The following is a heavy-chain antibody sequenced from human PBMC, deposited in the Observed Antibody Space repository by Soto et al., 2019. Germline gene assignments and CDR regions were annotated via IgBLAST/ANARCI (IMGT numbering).Heavy chain of an antibody. V-gene: IGHV3-23*01. Sequence: PGGSLRLSCAASGFTFSSYAMSWVRQAPGKGLEWVSTISGSDGRTYSTDSVKGRFTISRDNSRNTAYLQMNSLRVEDTAVYYCAKGVSQYTPLAMFDYWGRATLVTVSS. CDR2: ISGSDGRT. D-gene: IGHD5-18*01. J-gene: IGHJ4*02. CDR1: GFTFSSYA. CDR3: AKGVSQYTPLAMFDY.